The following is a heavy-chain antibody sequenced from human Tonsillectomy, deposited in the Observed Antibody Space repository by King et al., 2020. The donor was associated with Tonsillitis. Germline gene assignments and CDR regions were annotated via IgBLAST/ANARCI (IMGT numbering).Heavy chain of an antibody. J-gene: IGHJ4*02. D-gene: IGHD6-13*01. V-gene: IGHV5-51*01. Sequence: QLVQSGTEVKKPGESLKLSCQGSGYNFMRYWIGWVRQMPGKGLEWMGVIYPVDSDTKYSPSLQGQVTISVDKSISTAYLQWNSLKTSDTAMYFSARQARLSSRWERFDNWGQGTLVTVSS. CDR3: ARQARLSSRWERFDN. CDR1: GYNFMRYW. CDR2: IYPVDSDT.